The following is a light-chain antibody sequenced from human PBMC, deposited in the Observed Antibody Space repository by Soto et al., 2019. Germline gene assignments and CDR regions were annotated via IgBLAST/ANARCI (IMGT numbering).Light chain of an antibody. J-gene: IGKJ1*01. CDR2: DAS. CDR3: QQYNSYSPT. CDR1: QSISSW. V-gene: IGKV1-5*01. Sequence: DIQMTQSPSTLSGSVGDRVTITCRASQSISSWLAWYQQKPGKAPKLLIYDASSVESGVPSRFSGSGSGTEFTLTISSLQPDDFATYYCQQYNSYSPTFGQGTKVDIK.